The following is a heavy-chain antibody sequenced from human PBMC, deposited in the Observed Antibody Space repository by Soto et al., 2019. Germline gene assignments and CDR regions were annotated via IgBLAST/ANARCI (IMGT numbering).Heavy chain of an antibody. CDR1: GDSISSDGYY. V-gene: IGHV4-31*11. CDR2: IYHSGTT. CDR3: ARVTTEFDY. Sequence: QLQLEESGPGLVKPSQTLSLTCAVSGDSISSDGYYWSWIRQHPGKGLEWIGHIYHSGTTYYNPALKSRVSMSIDTSKNQFSLNVTSGTSADTAVYYCARVTTEFDYWGLGTLVTVSS. J-gene: IGHJ4*02. D-gene: IGHD3-22*01.